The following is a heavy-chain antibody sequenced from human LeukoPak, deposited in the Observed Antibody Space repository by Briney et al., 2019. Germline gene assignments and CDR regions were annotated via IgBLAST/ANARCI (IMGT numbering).Heavy chain of an antibody. J-gene: IGHJ6*03. Sequence: SETLSLTCAVSGYSISSGYYWGWIRQPPGKGLEWIGSIYHSGSTYYNPSLKSRVTISVDTSKNQFSLKLSSVTAADTAVYYCATLDPYYYDGSGYYNYYYYMDVWGKGTTVTVSS. CDR3: ATLDPYYYDGSGYYNYYYYMDV. V-gene: IGHV4-38-2*01. D-gene: IGHD3-22*01. CDR2: IYHSGST. CDR1: GYSISSGYY.